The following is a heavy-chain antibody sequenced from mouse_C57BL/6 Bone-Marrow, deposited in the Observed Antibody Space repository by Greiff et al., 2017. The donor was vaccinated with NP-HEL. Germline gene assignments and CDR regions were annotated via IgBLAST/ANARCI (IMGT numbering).Heavy chain of an antibody. CDR2: IDPSDSYT. CDR1: GYTFTSYW. V-gene: IGHV1-69*01. Sequence: QVQLQQPGAELVMPGASVKLSCKASGYTFTSYWMHWVKQRPGQGLEWIGEIDPSDSYTNYNQKFKGKSTLTVDKSSSTAYMQLSSLTSEDSAVYYCASVGFVYWGQGTLVTVSA. J-gene: IGHJ3*01. CDR3: ASVGFVY.